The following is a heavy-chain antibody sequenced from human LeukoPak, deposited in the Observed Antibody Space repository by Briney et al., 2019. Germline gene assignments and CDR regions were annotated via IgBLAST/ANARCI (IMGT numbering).Heavy chain of an antibody. CDR2: ISYDGSNK. CDR1: GFTFSSYG. J-gene: IGHJ3*02. V-gene: IGHV3-30*18. D-gene: IGHD3-10*01. Sequence: PGGSLRLSCAASGFTFSSYGMHWVRQAPGKGLEWVAVISYDGSNKYYADSVKGRFTISRDNSKNTLYLQMNSLRAEDTAVYYCAKSMVRGVHDAFDIWGQGTMVTVSS. CDR3: AKSMVRGVHDAFDI.